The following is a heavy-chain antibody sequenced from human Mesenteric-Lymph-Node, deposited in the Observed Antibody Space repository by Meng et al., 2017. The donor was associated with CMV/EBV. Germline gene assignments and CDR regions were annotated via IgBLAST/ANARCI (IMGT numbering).Heavy chain of an antibody. CDR1: GFTFSSYG. CDR2: IRYDGSNK. J-gene: IGHJ6*02. Sequence: GESLKISCAASGFTFSSYGMHWVRQAPGKGLEWVAFIRYDGSNKYYADSVKGRFTISRDNSKNTLYLQMNSLRAEDTAVYYCAKAGGYCSSTSCQKAYYYYGMDVWGQGTTVTVS. D-gene: IGHD2-2*01. CDR3: AKAGGYCSSTSCQKAYYYYGMDV. V-gene: IGHV3-30*02.